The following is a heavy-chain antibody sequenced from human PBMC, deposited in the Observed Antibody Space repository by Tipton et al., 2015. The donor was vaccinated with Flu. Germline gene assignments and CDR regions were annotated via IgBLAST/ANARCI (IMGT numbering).Heavy chain of an antibody. CDR3: ARAGYYDYVWGSYRYTVPYYYGMDV. D-gene: IGHD3-16*02. CDR1: GGSFSGYY. V-gene: IGHV4-34*01. J-gene: IGHJ6*02. CDR2: INHSGST. Sequence: TLSLTCAVYGGSFSGYYWSWIRQPPGKGLEWIGEINHSGSTNYNPSLKSRVTISVDTSKNQFSLKLSSVTAADTAVYYCARAGYYDYVWGSYRYTVPYYYGMDVWGQGTTVTVSS.